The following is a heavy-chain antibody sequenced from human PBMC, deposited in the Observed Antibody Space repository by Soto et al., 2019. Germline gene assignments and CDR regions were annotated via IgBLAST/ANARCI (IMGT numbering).Heavy chain of an antibody. J-gene: IGHJ6*02. CDR1: RYTFTNVY. V-gene: IGHV1-46*01. Sequence: ASVKVSCKASRYTFTNVYIHWLRQAPVQGLEWMGIINPSGGSTTYPQKFQGRVTMTRDTSTSTVHMELITLRSEDTAVYYCARSQVGRPLDVWGPGTRVTVSS. CDR3: ARSQVGRPLDV. D-gene: IGHD1-26*01. CDR2: INPSGGST.